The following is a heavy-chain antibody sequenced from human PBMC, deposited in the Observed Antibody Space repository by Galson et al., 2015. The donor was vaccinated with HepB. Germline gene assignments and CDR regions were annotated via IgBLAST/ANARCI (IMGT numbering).Heavy chain of an antibody. D-gene: IGHD3-10*01. CDR1: GFTFSSYA. J-gene: IGHJ3*02. CDR2: ISYDGSNK. CDR3: ARVGLVRGVTDAFDI. V-gene: IGHV3-30-3*01. Sequence: SLRLSCAASGFTFSSYAMHWVRQAPGKGLEWVAVISYDGSNKYYADSVKGRFTISRDNSKNTLYLQMNSLRAEDTAVYYCARVGLVRGVTDAFDIWGQGTMVTVSS.